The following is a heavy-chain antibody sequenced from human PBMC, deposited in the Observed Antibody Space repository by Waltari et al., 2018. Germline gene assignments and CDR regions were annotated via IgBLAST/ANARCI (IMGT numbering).Heavy chain of an antibody. D-gene: IGHD3-10*01. CDR1: GGSFSGYY. J-gene: IGHJ6*02. Sequence: QVQLQQWGAGLLKPSETLSLTCAVYGGSFSGYYWSWIRQPPGKGLGWIGEINHSGSTNYNPSLKSRVTISVDTSKNQFSLKLSSVTAADTAVYYCAITYYYGSGSYTPNYYYGMDVWGQGTTVTVSS. V-gene: IGHV4-34*01. CDR2: INHSGST. CDR3: AITYYYGSGSYTPNYYYGMDV.